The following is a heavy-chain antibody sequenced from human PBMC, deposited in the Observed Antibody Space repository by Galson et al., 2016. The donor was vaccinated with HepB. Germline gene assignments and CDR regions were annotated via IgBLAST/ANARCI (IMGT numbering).Heavy chain of an antibody. Sequence: SETLSLTCAVSGASINSTNWWSWVRQPPGKGLEWIGEISHTGDTNYNPSLKSRVTMSVDESKNQFYLKVTSLTAADTAVYYCAREKAAGFDYWGQGTLVTVSS. CDR1: GASINSTNW. D-gene: IGHD6-13*01. J-gene: IGHJ4*02. CDR2: ISHTGDT. V-gene: IGHV4-4*02. CDR3: AREKAAGFDY.